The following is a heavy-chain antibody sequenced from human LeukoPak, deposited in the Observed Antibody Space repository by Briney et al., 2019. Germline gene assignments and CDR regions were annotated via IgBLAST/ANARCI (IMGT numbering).Heavy chain of an antibody. Sequence: AGGSLRLSCAASGFTFSSYEMNWVRQAPGKGLEWVSSISSSSSYIYYADSVKGRFTISRDNAKNSLYLQMNSLRAEDTAVYYCARRAHDYIWGSNSYDVFDLWGQGTMVTVSS. D-gene: IGHD3-16*01. J-gene: IGHJ3*01. CDR1: GFTFSSYE. CDR2: ISSSSSYI. V-gene: IGHV3-21*01. CDR3: ARRAHDYIWGSNSYDVFDL.